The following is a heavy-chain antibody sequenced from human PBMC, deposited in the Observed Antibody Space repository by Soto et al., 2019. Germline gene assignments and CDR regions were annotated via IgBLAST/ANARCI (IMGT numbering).Heavy chain of an antibody. J-gene: IGHJ4*02. Sequence: WGSLRLSCETSGFSFSVYGMHFCRQAPGKGLEWVAVIWYDASKQFYAASVEGRFTISRDNSKAILYLQMNSLRAEDTAVYYCAAWAEGATEVHWGQGTLVTVSS. CDR1: GFSFSVYG. D-gene: IGHD2-15*01. V-gene: IGHV3-33*01. CDR2: IWYDASKQ. CDR3: AAWAEGATEVH.